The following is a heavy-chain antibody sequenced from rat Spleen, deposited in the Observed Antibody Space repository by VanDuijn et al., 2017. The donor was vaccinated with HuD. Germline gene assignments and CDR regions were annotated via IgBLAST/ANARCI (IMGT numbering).Heavy chain of an antibody. CDR3: ATGITLV. D-gene: IGHD1-2*01. CDR2: ISSDGSST. Sequence: EVQLVASGGGSVQPGRSLKLSCAASGFTFSDYYMTWVRQAPAKGLEWVASISSDGSSTYYRDSVKGRFTISRDNAKSSLYLQMGSLGSGDTATYYCATGITLVWGRGVMVTVSS. V-gene: IGHV5-20*01. J-gene: IGHJ2*01. CDR1: GFTFSDYY.